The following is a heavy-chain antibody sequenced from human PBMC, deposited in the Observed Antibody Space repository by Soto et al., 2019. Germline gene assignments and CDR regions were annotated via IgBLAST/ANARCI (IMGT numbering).Heavy chain of an antibody. V-gene: IGHV3-53*01. D-gene: IGHD2-2*01. Sequence: GGSLRLSCAASGFTVSSNYMSWVRQAPGKGLEWVSVIYSGGSTYYADSVKGRFTISRDNSKNTLYLQVNSLRAEDTAVYYCARESDQLPSLFDYWGQGTLVTVSS. CDR3: ARESDQLPSLFDY. CDR1: GFTVSSNY. J-gene: IGHJ4*02. CDR2: IYSGGST.